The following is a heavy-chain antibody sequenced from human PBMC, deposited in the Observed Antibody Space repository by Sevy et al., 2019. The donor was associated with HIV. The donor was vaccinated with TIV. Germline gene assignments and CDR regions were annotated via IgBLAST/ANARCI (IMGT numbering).Heavy chain of an antibody. V-gene: IGHV4-59*01. D-gene: IGHD6-13*01. J-gene: IGHJ6*03. CDR1: GGSISSYY. CDR3: ARTATVAAAGTYYYYYMDV. CDR2: IYYSGST. Sequence: LPETLSLTCTVSGGSISSYYWSWIRQPPGKGLEWIGYIYYSGSTNYNPSLKSRVTISVDTSKNQFSLKLSSVTAADTAVYYCARTATVAAAGTYYYYYMDVWGKGTTVTVSS.